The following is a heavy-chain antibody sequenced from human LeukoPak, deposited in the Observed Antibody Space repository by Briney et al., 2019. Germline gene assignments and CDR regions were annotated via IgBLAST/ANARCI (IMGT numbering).Heavy chain of an antibody. J-gene: IGHJ1*01. CDR1: GGSISSYY. V-gene: IGHV4-59*01. D-gene: IGHD1-26*01. CDR2: IYYSGST. CDR3: ARLGGSDRQH. Sequence: PETLSLTCTVSGGSISSYYWSWIRQPPGKGLEWSGYIYYSGSTNYNPSLKSRVTISVDPSKNQFSLKLSSVPAADTAVYYCARLGGSDRQHWGQGTLVTVSS.